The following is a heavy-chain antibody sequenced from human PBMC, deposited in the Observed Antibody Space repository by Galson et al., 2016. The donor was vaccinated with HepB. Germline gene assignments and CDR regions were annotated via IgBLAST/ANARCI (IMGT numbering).Heavy chain of an antibody. J-gene: IGHJ4*02. Sequence: ETLSLTCTVSAGSISDSSFYWGWVRQPPGKGLEWIGSDYYTGSTYYNPSLKSRASISVDSSRNQFSLRLSFVTAADTSIYYCARHHMHSLFDYWGRGTLVTVSS. CDR3: ARHHMHSLFDY. V-gene: IGHV4-39*01. CDR1: AGSISDSSFY. D-gene: IGHD2-2*01. CDR2: DYYTGST.